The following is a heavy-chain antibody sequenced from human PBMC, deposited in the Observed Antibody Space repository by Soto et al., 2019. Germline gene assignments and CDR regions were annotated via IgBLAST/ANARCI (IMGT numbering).Heavy chain of an antibody. D-gene: IGHD3-3*01. Sequence: PGGSLRLSCAASGFSFRSYAMHWVRQAPGKGLEWVAVISYDGSNKYSADSVKGRFTISRDNSKNTLYLQMNSLRAEDTAVYYCARTYLEWLLSQYGMDVWGQGTTVTVSS. V-gene: IGHV3-30*14. CDR2: ISYDGSNK. CDR3: ARTYLEWLLSQYGMDV. J-gene: IGHJ6*02. CDR1: GFSFRSYA.